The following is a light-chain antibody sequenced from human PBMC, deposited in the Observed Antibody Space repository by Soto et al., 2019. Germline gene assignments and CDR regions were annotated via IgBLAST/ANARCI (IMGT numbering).Light chain of an antibody. CDR1: SSNIGSSS. J-gene: IGLJ1*01. V-gene: IGLV1-47*01. CDR3: GSWDSSLSAYV. CDR2: GNN. Sequence: QSVLTQPPSASGTPGQRVTISCSGSSSNIGSSSVYWYQHLPGTAPKRLIYGNNQRPSGVPDRFSGSKSGTSATLGITGFQTGDEADYYCGSWDSSLSAYVFGTGTKV.